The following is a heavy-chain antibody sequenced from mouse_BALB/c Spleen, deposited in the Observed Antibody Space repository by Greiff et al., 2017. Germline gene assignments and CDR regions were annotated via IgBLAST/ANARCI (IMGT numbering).Heavy chain of an antibody. CDR1: GFTFSDYY. V-gene: IGHV5-4*02. D-gene: IGHD2-14*01. CDR2: ISDGGSYT. J-gene: IGHJ4*01. CDR3: ARYRYDVGYAMDY. Sequence: DVKLVESGGGLVKPGGSLKLSCAASGFTFSDYYMYWVRQTPEKRLEWVATISDGGSYTYYPDSVKGRFTISRDNAKNNLYLQMSSLKSEDTAMYYCARYRYDVGYAMDYWGQGTSVTVSS.